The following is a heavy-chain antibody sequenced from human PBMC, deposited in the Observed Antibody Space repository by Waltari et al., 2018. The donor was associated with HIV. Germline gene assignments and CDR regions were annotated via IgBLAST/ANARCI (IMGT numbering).Heavy chain of an antibody. CDR1: G. CDR2: ISYDGSNK. CDR3: ARADERYSGRQTGYFDV. V-gene: IGHV3-30*19. Sequence: GMHWVRQAPGKGLEWVAVISYDGSNKYYADSVKGRFTISRDHSKNTLYLQMNSLRSEDTALYYCARADERYSGRQTGYFDVWGRGTLLTVSS. D-gene: IGHD1-26*01. J-gene: IGHJ2*01.